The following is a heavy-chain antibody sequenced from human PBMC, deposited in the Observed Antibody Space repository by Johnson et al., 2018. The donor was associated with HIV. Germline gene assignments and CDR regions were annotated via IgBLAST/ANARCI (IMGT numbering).Heavy chain of an antibody. CDR3: ARAIVIDAFDI. V-gene: IGHV3-72*01. J-gene: IGHJ3*02. Sequence: VQLVESGGGLVQPGRSLRLSCAASGFTLSDYYMDWVRQAPGKGLEWVGRTRNKANSYITEYAASVKGRFSISRDDSKNSLYLQMNSLRAGDTAVYYCARAIVIDAFDIWGQGTMVTVSS. CDR2: TRNKANSYIT. D-gene: IGHD3-16*02. CDR1: GFTLSDYY.